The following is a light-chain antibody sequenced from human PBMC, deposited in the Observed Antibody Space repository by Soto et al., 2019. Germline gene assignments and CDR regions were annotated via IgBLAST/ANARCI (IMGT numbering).Light chain of an antibody. J-gene: IGKJ5*01. Sequence: EIVLTQSPGTLSLSPGGRATLSCRASQSVSSTYLAWYQHKPGQAPRLLIYGASSRATGIPDRFSGSGSGTDFTLTISRLEPEDSAMYYCQQYGSSGGITFGHGTRLEIK. V-gene: IGKV3-20*01. CDR1: QSVSSTY. CDR2: GAS. CDR3: QQYGSSGGIT.